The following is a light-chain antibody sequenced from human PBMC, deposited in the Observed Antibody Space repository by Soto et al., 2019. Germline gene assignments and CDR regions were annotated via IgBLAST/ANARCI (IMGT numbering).Light chain of an antibody. CDR3: QQYGSTPPVT. Sequence: EIVLTQPPGTLSLSPGERATLSCRATQSVSSSYLAWYQQKPGRAPRLLIYGASSRATGIPDRFSGSGSGTDFTLTISRLEPEDSAVYFCQQYGSTPPVTFGGGTKVDIK. J-gene: IGKJ4*01. CDR2: GAS. CDR1: QSVSSSY. V-gene: IGKV3-20*01.